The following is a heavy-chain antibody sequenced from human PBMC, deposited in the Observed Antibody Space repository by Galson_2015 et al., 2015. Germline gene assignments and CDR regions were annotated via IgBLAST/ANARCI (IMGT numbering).Heavy chain of an antibody. J-gene: IGHJ6*02. CDR1: GGSISSGNYY. CDR3: ARTGTTFYGMDV. D-gene: IGHD1-7*01. Sequence: TLSLTCTVSGGSISSGNYYWSWIRQPAGKGLEWIGRIYTSGTTNYNPSLRSRVTISVDTSKNQFSLKLTSVTAADTAVYYCARTGTTFYGMDVWGQGTTVTVSS. CDR2: IYTSGTT. V-gene: IGHV4-61*02.